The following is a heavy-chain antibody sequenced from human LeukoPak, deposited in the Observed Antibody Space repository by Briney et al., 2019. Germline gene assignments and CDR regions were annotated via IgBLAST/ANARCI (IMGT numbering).Heavy chain of an antibody. CDR3: AKNRGSTWFSPLDS. CDR2: IIISGGNR. D-gene: IGHD6-13*01. CDR1: GFTFSSCW. J-gene: IGHJ4*02. Sequence: GGSLRLSCAASGFTFSSCWMTWVRQAPGKGLDWVSSIIISGGNRYYADSVKGRFTISRDNSKNTLFLQMNSPKAEDTGIYYCAKNRGSTWFSPLDSWGQGTLVTVSS. V-gene: IGHV3-23*01.